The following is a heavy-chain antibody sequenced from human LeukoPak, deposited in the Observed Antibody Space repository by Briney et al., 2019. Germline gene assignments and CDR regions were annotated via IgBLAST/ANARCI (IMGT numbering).Heavy chain of an antibody. CDR3: ARYYDFWSGPDY. Sequence: GGTLRLSCAASGFTFSSYGMSWVRQASGKGLEWVSGISGNSGTTYYADSVKGRFTISRDNSKNTLYLQMNSLRAEDTAVYYCARYYDFWSGPDYWGQGTLVTVSS. V-gene: IGHV3-23*01. J-gene: IGHJ4*02. D-gene: IGHD3-3*01. CDR2: ISGNSGTT. CDR1: GFTFSSYG.